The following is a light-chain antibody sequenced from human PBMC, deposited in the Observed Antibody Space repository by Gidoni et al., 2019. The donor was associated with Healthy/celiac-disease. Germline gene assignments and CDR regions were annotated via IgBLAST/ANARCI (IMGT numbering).Light chain of an antibody. Sequence: VLTPPPSLSGAPGQRVPISCTGSSSNIGAGYDVHWYQQLPGTAPKLLISCNSNRPSGVPDRFSGSKSGTSASLAITGLQAEDEADYYWQSYDSSLSGSVFGGGTKLTVL. J-gene: IGLJ2*01. V-gene: IGLV1-40*01. CDR3: QSYDSSLSGSV. CDR2: CNS. CDR1: SSNIGAGYD.